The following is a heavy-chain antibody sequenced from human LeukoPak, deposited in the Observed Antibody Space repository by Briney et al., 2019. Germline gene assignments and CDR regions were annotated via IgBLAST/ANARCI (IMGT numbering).Heavy chain of an antibody. Sequence: WASVKVSCKASGYTFTSYGISWVRQAPGQGLEWMGWISAYNGNTNYAQNFQGRVTMTRDTSISTAYMELSSLRSEDTAVYYCARESSGWYDARDNWFDPWGQGTLVTVSS. CDR2: ISAYNGNT. CDR1: GYTFTSYG. CDR3: ARESSGWYDARDNWFDP. J-gene: IGHJ5*02. V-gene: IGHV1-18*01. D-gene: IGHD6-19*01.